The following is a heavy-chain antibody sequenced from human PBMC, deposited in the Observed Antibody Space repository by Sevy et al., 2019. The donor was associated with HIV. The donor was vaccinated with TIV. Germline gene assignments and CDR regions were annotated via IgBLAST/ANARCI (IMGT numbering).Heavy chain of an antibody. CDR2: ISSSSSTI. Sequence: GGSLRLSCAASGFTFSSYSMNWVRQAPGKGLEWVSYISSSSSTIYYADSVKGRFTISRDNAKNSLYLQMNSLRDEDTDVYYCASEPEDTAMVPTGGYYGMDVWGQGTTVIVSS. D-gene: IGHD5-18*01. V-gene: IGHV3-48*02. CDR1: GFTFSSYS. J-gene: IGHJ6*02. CDR3: ASEPEDTAMVPTGGYYGMDV.